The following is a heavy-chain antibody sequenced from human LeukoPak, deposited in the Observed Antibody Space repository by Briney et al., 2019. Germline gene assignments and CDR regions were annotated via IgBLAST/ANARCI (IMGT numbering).Heavy chain of an antibody. Sequence: GGSLRLSCAASGFTFSSYWMHWVRHAPGKGLVWVSRINSDWSSTSYADSVKGRFTISRDNAKNTLYLQMNSLRAEDTAVYYCARMRGDRARYFDYWGQGTLVTVSS. CDR2: INSDWSST. V-gene: IGHV3-74*01. CDR1: GFTFSSYW. D-gene: IGHD2-21*02. J-gene: IGHJ4*02. CDR3: ARMRGDRARYFDY.